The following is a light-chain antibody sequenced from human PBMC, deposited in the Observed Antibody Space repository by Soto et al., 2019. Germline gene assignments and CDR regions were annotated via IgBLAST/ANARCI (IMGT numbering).Light chain of an antibody. J-gene: IGLJ3*02. CDR2: EGS. CDR3: CSFARGSTLV. CDR1: SSDVGSYNL. Sequence: QSALTRLASVSGSPGQSITISCTGTSSDVGSYNLVSWYQQHPGNAPKLMIYEGSKRPSGVSNRFFGSKSGNTASLTISGLQAEDEADYYCCSFARGSTLVFGGGTKLTVL. V-gene: IGLV2-23*01.